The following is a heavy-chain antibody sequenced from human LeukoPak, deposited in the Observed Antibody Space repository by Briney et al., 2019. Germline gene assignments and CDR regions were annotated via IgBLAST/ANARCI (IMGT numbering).Heavy chain of an antibody. D-gene: IGHD3-10*01. Sequence: SETLSLTCTVSGGSISSGGYYWSWIRQHPGKGLEWIGYIYYSGSTYYNPSLKSRVTISVDTSKNQSSQKLSSVTAAHTAVYYCARVDYATGYFDYWGQGTLVTVSS. J-gene: IGHJ4*02. CDR1: GGSISSGGYY. CDR2: IYYSGST. V-gene: IGHV4-31*03. CDR3: ARVDYATGYFDY.